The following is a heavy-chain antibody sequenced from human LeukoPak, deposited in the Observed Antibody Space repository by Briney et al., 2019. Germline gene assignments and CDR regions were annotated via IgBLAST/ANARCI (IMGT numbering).Heavy chain of an antibody. D-gene: IGHD6-19*01. CDR2: ISSSGSTI. V-gene: IGHV3-11*01. CDR3: ARDERYSSGWYDY. CDR1: GFTFSDYY. Sequence: PGGSLRLSCAASGFTFSDYYMSWIRQAPGKGLEWVSYISSSGSTIYCADSVKGRFTISRDNAKNSLYLQMNSLRAEDTAVYYCARDERYSSGWYDYWGQGTLVTVSS. J-gene: IGHJ4*02.